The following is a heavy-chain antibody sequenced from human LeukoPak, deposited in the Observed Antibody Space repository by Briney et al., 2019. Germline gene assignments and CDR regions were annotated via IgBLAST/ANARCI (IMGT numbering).Heavy chain of an antibody. D-gene: IGHD3-16*01. CDR1: GFTFSSYW. J-gene: IGHJ6*02. Sequence: PGGSLRLSCAASGFTFSSYWMSWVRQAPGKGLEWVANMNRDGSEKNYVDSTKGRFTISRDNAANSLYLQMNSLRVEDTAVYYCARDGGIIRFGGQDVWGQGTTVIVS. CDR2: MNRDGSEK. CDR3: ARDGGIIRFGGQDV. V-gene: IGHV3-7*01.